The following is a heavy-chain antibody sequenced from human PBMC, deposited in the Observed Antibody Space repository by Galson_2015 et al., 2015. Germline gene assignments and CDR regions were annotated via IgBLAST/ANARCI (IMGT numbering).Heavy chain of an antibody. J-gene: IGHJ4*02. CDR3: AKQLVVVTATGGGAPFDY. CDR2: ISYDGSNK. Sequence: SLRLSCAASGFTFSSYGMHWVRQAPGKGLEWVAVISYDGSNKYYADSMKGRFTISRDNSKNTLYLQMNSLRAEDTAVYYCAKQLVVVTATGGGAPFDYWGQGTLVTVSS. D-gene: IGHD2-21*02. V-gene: IGHV3-30*18. CDR1: GFTFSSYG.